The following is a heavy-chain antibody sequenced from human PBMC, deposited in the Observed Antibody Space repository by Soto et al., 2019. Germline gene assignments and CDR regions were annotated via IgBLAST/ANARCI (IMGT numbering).Heavy chain of an antibody. Sequence: GGSLRLSCVVSGLTFNNYAMSWVRQAPGKGLEWVSGISGSGGSTYYADSVKGRFTISRDNSKNTLFLQMYSLGAEDTAVYYCATRNYYASGDYYFYYFDYWGQGALVTVSS. CDR1: GLTFNNYA. CDR3: ATRNYYASGDYYFYYFDY. J-gene: IGHJ4*02. V-gene: IGHV3-23*01. D-gene: IGHD3-22*01. CDR2: ISGSGGST.